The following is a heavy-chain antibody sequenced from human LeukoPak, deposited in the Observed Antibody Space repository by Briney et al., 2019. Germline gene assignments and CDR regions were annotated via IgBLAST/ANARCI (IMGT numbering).Heavy chain of an antibody. J-gene: IGHJ4*02. Sequence: SETLSLTCTVSGGSISCYYWSWIRQPPGKGLEWIGYINYSGSTKYNPSLKSRVTISVDTSKNQFSLRLSSVTAADTAVYYCARHRAYSSSSPFDYWGQGTLVTVSS. CDR1: GGSISCYY. CDR2: INYSGST. CDR3: ARHRAYSSSSPFDY. D-gene: IGHD6-6*01. V-gene: IGHV4-59*08.